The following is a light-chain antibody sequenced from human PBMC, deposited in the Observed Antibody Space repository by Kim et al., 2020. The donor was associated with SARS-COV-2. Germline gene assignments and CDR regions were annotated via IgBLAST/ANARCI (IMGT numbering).Light chain of an antibody. CDR3: QQYRSHWT. V-gene: IGKV1-5*03. J-gene: IGKJ1*01. CDR2: QAS. CDR1: QSIDIW. Sequence: SASVGVRVTISGRASQSIDIWLAWYQQKPCKAPNLLIYQASSLESEVPSRFSGSGSGTEFTLTISSLQPDDFATYYCQQYRSHWTFGQGTEVDIK.